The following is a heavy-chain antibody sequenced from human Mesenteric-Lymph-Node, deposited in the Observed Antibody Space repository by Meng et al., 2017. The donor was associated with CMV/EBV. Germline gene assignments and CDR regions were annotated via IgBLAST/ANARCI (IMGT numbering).Heavy chain of an antibody. V-gene: IGHV4-38-2*02. J-gene: IGHJ4*02. CDR3: ARGASSTSLGY. CDR2: IYHSGST. Sequence: GSLRLSCTVSGDSVRFYYWSWLRQPPGKGLEWIGSIYHSGSTYYNPSLKSRVTISVDTSKNQFSLKLSSVTAADTAVYYCARGASSTSLGYWGQGTLVTVSS. D-gene: IGHD2-2*01. CDR1: GDSVRFYY.